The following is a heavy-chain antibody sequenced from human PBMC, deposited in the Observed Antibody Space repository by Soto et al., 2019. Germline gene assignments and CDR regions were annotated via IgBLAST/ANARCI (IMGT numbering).Heavy chain of an antibody. CDR1: SGSISSSSSY. J-gene: IGHJ4*01. CDR3: ATHKTFMTVFDY. CDR2: IYYRGNT. Sequence: SETLSLTCTVSSGSISSSSSYWGWIRQPPGKGLEWIGYIYYRGNTYYNPSLKSRVTISIDTSQTQFSLKLNSVTAADTAVYYCATHKTFMTVFDYSGHGTLLTVSS. V-gene: IGHV4-39*01.